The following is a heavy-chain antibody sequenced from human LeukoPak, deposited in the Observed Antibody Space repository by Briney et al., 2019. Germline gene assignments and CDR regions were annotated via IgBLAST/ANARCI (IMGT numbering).Heavy chain of an antibody. J-gene: IGHJ6*02. Sequence: ASVKVSCKASGYTFTSYYMHWVRQAPGQGLEWMGIINPSGGSTSYAQKFQGRVTMTRDTSTSTVYMELSGLRSEDTAVYYCARDVGVRGYGMDVWGQGTTVTVSS. CDR3: ARDVGVRGYGMDV. CDR1: GYTFTSYY. V-gene: IGHV1-46*01. D-gene: IGHD3-10*01. CDR2: INPSGGST.